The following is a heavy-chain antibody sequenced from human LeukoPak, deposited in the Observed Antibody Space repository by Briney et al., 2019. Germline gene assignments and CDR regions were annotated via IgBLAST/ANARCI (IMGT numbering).Heavy chain of an antibody. Sequence: PSETLSLTCTVSGGSISSSSYYWGWIRQPPGEGLEWIGSIYYSGSTYYNPSLKSRVTISVDTSKNQFSLKLSSVTAADTAVYYCARKSPHFDYWGQGTLVTVSS. CDR1: GGSISSSSYY. CDR3: ARKSPHFDY. CDR2: IYYSGST. J-gene: IGHJ4*02. V-gene: IGHV4-39*01.